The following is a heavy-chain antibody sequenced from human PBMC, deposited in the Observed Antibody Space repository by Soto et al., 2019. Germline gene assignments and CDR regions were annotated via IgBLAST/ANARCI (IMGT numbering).Heavy chain of an antibody. V-gene: IGHV3-7*04. J-gene: IGHJ4*02. Sequence: EVHLVESGGGLVQSGGSLRLSCAASGFTFSTSWMSWVRQAPGKGLEWVANIKHDASETYYVDSVKGRFTISRDNAKNSLYLQMNSLRVEDTVVYYCARGESVTGYAIWGQGTLVTVSS. CDR2: IKHDASET. D-gene: IGHD3-9*01. CDR3: ARGESVTGYAI. CDR1: GFTFSTSW.